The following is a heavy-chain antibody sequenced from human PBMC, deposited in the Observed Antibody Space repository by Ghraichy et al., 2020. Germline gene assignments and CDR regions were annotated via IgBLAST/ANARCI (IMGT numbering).Heavy chain of an antibody. CDR1: GGTFSSYA. CDR2: IIPIFGTA. Sequence: SVKVSCKASGGTFSSYAISWVRQAPGQGLEWMGGIIPIFGTANYAQKFQGRVTITADESTSTAYMELSSLRSEDTAVYYCARDYPPSLRYCSGGSCYSAGVHYYYYGMDVWGQGTTVTVSS. J-gene: IGHJ6*02. CDR3: ARDYPPSLRYCSGGSCYSAGVHYYYYGMDV. D-gene: IGHD2-15*01. V-gene: IGHV1-69*13.